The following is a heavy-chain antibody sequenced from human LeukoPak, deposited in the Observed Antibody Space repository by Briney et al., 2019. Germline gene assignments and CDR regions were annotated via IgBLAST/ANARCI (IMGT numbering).Heavy chain of an antibody. D-gene: IGHD3-3*01. V-gene: IGHV1-69*13. CDR1: GGTFSSYA. J-gene: IGHJ6*02. Sequence: SVKVSCKASGGTFSSYAISWVRQAPGQGLEWMGGIIPIFGTTKYAQKFQGRVTITADESTSTAYMELSSLRSEDTAVYYCAKTIFGVVNDYYYYGMDVWGQGTTVTVSS. CDR3: AKTIFGVVNDYYYYGMDV. CDR2: IIPIFGTT.